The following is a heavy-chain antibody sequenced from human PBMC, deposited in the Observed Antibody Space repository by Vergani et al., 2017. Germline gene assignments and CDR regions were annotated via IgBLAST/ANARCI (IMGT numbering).Heavy chain of an antibody. V-gene: IGHV3-15*07. J-gene: IGHJ6*02. CDR3: TTDPRYCGDGSCXWLRDHHYYGMDV. Sequence: EVQLVESGGGIVKPGGSLRLSCVASGFSFRNAWMNWVRRTPGKGLEWVGRIKSTFDRGTIDYAAAVKGGFTISRDDSQNTLFLHRNGLKTEDIGVYYCTTDPRYCGDGSCXWLRDHHYYGMDVCVQGTTVAVSS. D-gene: IGHD2-21*01. CDR2: IKSTFDRGTI. CDR1: GFSFRNAW.